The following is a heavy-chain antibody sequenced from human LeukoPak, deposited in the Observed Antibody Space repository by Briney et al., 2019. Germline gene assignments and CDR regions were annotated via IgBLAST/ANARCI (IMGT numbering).Heavy chain of an antibody. CDR2: ISGSGEKI. Sequence: GGSLRLSCAASGFTFSSYAMSWVRQAPGKGLEWVSTISGSGEKIYYADSVKGRFTISRDNSKNTLYLQMNSLRAEDTAVYYCAKATSGHRYNYLDYWGQGTLVTVSS. J-gene: IGHJ4*02. V-gene: IGHV3-23*01. CDR3: AKATSGHRYNYLDY. D-gene: IGHD2-2*02. CDR1: GFTFSSYA.